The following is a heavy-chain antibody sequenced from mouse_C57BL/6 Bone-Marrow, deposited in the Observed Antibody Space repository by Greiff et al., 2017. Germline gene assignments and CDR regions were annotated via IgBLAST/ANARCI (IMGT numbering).Heavy chain of an antibody. CDR3: ARRAYYGSSYGAMDY. V-gene: IGHV1-81*01. J-gene: IGHJ4*01. D-gene: IGHD1-1*01. CDR2: IYPRSGNT. CDR1: GYTFTSSG. Sequence: VQLQESGAELARPGASVTLSCKASGYTFTSSGISWVKQRTGQGLEWIGEIYPRSGNTYYNEKFKGKATLTAAKSSSTAYMALRSLTSEDSAVYFCARRAYYGSSYGAMDYWGQGTSVTVSS.